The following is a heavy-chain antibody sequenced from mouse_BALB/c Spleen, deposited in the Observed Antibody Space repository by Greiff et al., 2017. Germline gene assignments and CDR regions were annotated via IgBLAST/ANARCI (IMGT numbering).Heavy chain of an antibody. Sequence: EVQRVESGGGLVQPGGSRKLSCAASGFTFSSFGMHWVRQAPEKGLEWVAYISSGSSTIYYADTVKGRFTISRDNPKNTLFLQMTSLRSEDTAMYYCARRGVLGRYFDYWGQGTTLTVSS. CDR3: ARRGVLGRYFDY. CDR1: GFTFSSFG. CDR2: ISSGSSTI. J-gene: IGHJ2*01. D-gene: IGHD4-1*01. V-gene: IGHV5-17*02.